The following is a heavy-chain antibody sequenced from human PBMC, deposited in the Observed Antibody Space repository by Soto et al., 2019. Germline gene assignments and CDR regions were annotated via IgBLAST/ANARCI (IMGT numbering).Heavy chain of an antibody. CDR2: SIPIFGTA. D-gene: IGHD3-10*01. Sequence: QVQLVQSGAEVKKPGSSVKVSCKASGGTFSSYAISWVRQAPGQGLEWMGGSIPIFGTANYAQKFQGRVTITADESTSTAYMVLSSLRSEDTAVYYCARSLQGQKRLLWFGDGYYYYGMDVWGQGTTVTVSS. CDR1: GGTFSSYA. CDR3: ARSLQGQKRLLWFGDGYYYYGMDV. V-gene: IGHV1-69*01. J-gene: IGHJ6*02.